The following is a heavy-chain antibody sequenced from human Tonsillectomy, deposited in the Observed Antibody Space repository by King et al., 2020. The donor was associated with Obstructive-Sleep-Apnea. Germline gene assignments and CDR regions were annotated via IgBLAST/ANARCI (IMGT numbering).Heavy chain of an antibody. CDR2: IHYSGNT. Sequence: QMQLQESGPGLVKPSDTLSLTCAVSGYSISSENWWGWIRQSPGKGLEWIGYIHYSGNTYYSPSLKSRVTMSVDTSKNQFSLRLTSVTAVDSAIYYCAKKRRGYYPFDCWGLGTLVTVSS. J-gene: IGHJ4*02. CDR1: GYSISSENW. V-gene: IGHV4-28*01. D-gene: IGHD2/OR15-2a*01. CDR3: AKKRRGYYPFDC.